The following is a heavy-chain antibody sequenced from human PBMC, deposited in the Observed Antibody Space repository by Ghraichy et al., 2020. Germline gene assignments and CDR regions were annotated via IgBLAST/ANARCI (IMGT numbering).Heavy chain of an antibody. CDR2: IFYSGST. CDR1: GDTFSGGGYS. J-gene: IGHJ4*02. Sequence: SETLSLTCGVSGDTFSGGGYSWSWIRQPPGKGLEWIGYIFYSGSTYYTPSLKSRATVAMDRSKNQFSLSLSSVTAADTAMYFCARGQHDYEFDYWGRGTLVIVSS. D-gene: IGHD4-17*01. V-gene: IGHV4-30-2*01. CDR3: ARGQHDYEFDY.